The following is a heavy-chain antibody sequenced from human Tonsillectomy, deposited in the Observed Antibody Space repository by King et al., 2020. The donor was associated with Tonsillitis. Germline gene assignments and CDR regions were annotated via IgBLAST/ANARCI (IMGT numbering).Heavy chain of an antibody. J-gene: IGHJ6*02. Sequence: VQLVESGAEVKKPGESLKISCKGSGYSFSSYWIGWVRQMPGKGLEWMGIIYPDDSDTRYSPSFQGQVTISADKSISTAYLQWSSLKASDTAMYYCARRGRWQQVVTGDGLDVWGQGTTVTVSS. D-gene: IGHD6-13*01. CDR1: GYSFSSYW. CDR3: ARRGRWQQVVTGDGLDV. CDR2: IYPDDSDT. V-gene: IGHV5-51*01.